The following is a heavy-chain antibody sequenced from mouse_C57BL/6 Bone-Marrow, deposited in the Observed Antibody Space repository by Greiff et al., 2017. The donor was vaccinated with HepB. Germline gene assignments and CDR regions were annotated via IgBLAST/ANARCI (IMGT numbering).Heavy chain of an antibody. V-gene: IGHV5-2*01. CDR2: INSDGGST. CDR3: AKFPKFITTVVAMGTDY. Sequence: EVQLVESGGGLVQPGESLKLSCESNEYEFPSHDMSWVRKTPEKRLELVAAINSDGGSTYYPDTMERRFIISRDNTKKTLYLQMSSLRSEDTALYYCAKFPKFITTVVAMGTDYWGQGTTLRVSS. J-gene: IGHJ2*01. CDR1: EYEFPSHD. D-gene: IGHD1-1*01.